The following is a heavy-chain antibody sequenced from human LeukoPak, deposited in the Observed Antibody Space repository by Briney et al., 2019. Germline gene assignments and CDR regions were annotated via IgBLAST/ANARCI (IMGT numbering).Heavy chain of an antibody. J-gene: IGHJ4*02. CDR1: GFTLSSNY. Sequence: GGSLRLSCAASGFTLSSNYMSWVRQAPGKGLEWVSVIYSGGSTYYADSVKGRFTISRHNSKNTLYLQMNSLRAEDTAVYYCALGYCSSTSCYPGRLDYWGQGTLVTVSS. D-gene: IGHD2-2*01. V-gene: IGHV3-53*04. CDR2: IYSGGST. CDR3: ALGYCSSTSCYPGRLDY.